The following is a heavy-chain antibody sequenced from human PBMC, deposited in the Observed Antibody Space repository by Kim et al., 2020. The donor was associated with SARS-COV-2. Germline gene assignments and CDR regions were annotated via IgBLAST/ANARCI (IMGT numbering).Heavy chain of an antibody. V-gene: IGHV3-23*01. CDR3: AKDHPSGGWPAFDS. D-gene: IGHD6-19*01. J-gene: IGHJ5*01. Sequence: GGSLRLSCATSGFTFGAYALSWVRQAPGGGLEWVASVNNNNNPYYADFVKGRFTVSRDYSQNTLHLQMDRLRAEDTAPYYCAKDHPSGGWPAFDSWGQGILVSVSS. CDR2: VNNNNNP. CDR1: GFTFGAYA.